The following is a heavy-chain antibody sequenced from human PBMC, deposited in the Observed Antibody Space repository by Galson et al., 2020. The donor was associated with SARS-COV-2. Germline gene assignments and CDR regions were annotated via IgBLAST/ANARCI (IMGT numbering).Heavy chain of an antibody. Sequence: SETLSLTCTVSGGSISSYYWSWIRQPPGKGLEWIGYIYYSWSTNYNPSLKSRVTISVDTSKNQFSLKLSSVTAADTAVYYCARCIGPPVYADYWGQGTLVTVSS. D-gene: IGHD2-15*01. CDR1: GGSISSYY. V-gene: IGHV4-59*13. CDR2: IYYSWST. CDR3: ARCIGPPVYADY. J-gene: IGHJ4*02.